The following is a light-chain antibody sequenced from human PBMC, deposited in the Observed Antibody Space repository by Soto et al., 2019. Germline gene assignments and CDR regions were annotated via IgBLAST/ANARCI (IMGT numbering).Light chain of an antibody. Sequence: QSALTQPPSASGSPGQSVTISCTGTSSDVGGHNYVSWYQQHPGKAPKLLIFEVNKRPSGVPDRFSGSKSRNTASLTVSGLQLEDEASYYCRSYGGTIYLFGGGTKLTVL. CDR1: SSDVGGHNY. V-gene: IGLV2-8*01. CDR3: RSYGGTIYL. J-gene: IGLJ2*01. CDR2: EVN.